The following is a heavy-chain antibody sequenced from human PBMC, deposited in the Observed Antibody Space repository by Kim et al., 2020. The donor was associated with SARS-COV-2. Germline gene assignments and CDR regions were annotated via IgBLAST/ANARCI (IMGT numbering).Heavy chain of an antibody. Sequence: ASVKVSCKASGYRFMSYGLNWVRRAPGQGLEWMGWISPHNGNTEESQKFKGRVTMTADTSTNTVFLELRSLRSDDTAVYYCARVPEGLAGNNLYGMDVWGQGTTVTVSS. CDR3: ARVPEGLAGNNLYGMDV. CDR1: GYRFMSYG. J-gene: IGHJ6*02. D-gene: IGHD6-19*01. CDR2: ISPHNGNT. V-gene: IGHV1-18*01.